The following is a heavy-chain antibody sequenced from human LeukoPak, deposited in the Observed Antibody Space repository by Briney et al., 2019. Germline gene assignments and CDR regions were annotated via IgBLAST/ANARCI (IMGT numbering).Heavy chain of an antibody. V-gene: IGHV3-30-3*01. CDR2: ISYDGSNK. CDR1: GFTFSSYA. CDR3: ARHAYGDYVFDY. D-gene: IGHD4-17*01. J-gene: IGHJ4*02. Sequence: GGSLRLSCAASGFTFSSYAMHWVRQAPGKGLEWVAVISYDGSNKYYADSVKGRFTISRDNSKNTLYLQMNSLRAEDTAVYYCARHAYGDYVFDYWGQGTLVTVSS.